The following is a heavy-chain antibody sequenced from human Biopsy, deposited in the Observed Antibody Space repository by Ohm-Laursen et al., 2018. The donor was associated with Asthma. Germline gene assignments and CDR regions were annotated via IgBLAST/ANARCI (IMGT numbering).Heavy chain of an antibody. V-gene: IGHV4-61*01. Sequence: SDTLSLTCTVSGGSISSGTNYWSWIRQHPGKGLEWIGYTHHSGYTNYNPSLSSRLTLSVDTSKNQFSLRLTSVTAADTAVYYCARGSSSRLSQWELLVSGGKRAHSYYGMDVWGQGTTVTVSS. D-gene: IGHD1-26*01. CDR2: THHSGYT. J-gene: IGHJ6*02. CDR3: ARGSSSRLSQWELLVSGGKRAHSYYGMDV. CDR1: GGSISSGTNY.